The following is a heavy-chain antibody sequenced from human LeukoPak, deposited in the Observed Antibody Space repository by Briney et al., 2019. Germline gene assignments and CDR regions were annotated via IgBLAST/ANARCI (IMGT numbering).Heavy chain of an antibody. V-gene: IGHV3-23*01. CDR2: ISGSGGST. CDR1: GFTFSSYA. J-gene: IGHJ6*02. CDR3: AKVNGYEDYYYGLDV. D-gene: IGHD5-12*01. Sequence: PGGSLRLSCAVSGFTFSSYAMSWVRQAPGKGLEWVSAISGSGGSTYYADSVKGRFTISRDNSKNTLYLQMNSLRAEDTAVYYCAKVNGYEDYYYGLDVWGQGTTVTVSS.